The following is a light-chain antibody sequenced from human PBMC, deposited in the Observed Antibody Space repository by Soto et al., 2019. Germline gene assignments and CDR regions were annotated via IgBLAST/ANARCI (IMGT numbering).Light chain of an antibody. CDR1: NSD. Sequence: QSVLTQPPSASGSPGQSVTISCTGTNSDVSWHQQHPGKVPKLVIYEVSKRPSGVPARFSGSGSDNAASLTISGLQAEDEADYYCSSYAGGDSLLFGGGTKVTVL. CDR2: EVS. J-gene: IGLJ3*02. V-gene: IGLV2-8*01. CDR3: SSYAGGDSLL.